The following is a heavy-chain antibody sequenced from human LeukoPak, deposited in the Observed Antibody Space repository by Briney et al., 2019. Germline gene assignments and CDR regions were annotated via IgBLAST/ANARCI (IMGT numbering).Heavy chain of an antibody. V-gene: IGHV3-7*01. Sequence: PGRSLRLSCAASGFAFSSYGMHWVRQAPGKGLEWVANIKQDGSEKYYVDSVKGRFTISRDNAKNSLYLQMNSLRAEDTAVYYCARSDGDYFWRPYYFDYWGQGTLVTVSS. CDR1: GFAFSSYG. CDR2: IKQDGSEK. CDR3: ARSDGDYFWRPYYFDY. J-gene: IGHJ4*02. D-gene: IGHD4-17*01.